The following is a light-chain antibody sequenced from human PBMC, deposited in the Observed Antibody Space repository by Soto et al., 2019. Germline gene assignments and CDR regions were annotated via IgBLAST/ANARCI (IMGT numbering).Light chain of an antibody. J-gene: IGKJ2*01. CDR1: QSFSTW. V-gene: IGKV1-5*03. CDR2: KTS. CDR3: QQYNSYPYT. Sequence: DVQMTQSPSTLSASVGDRVTITCRASQSFSTWLAWYQQKPGKPPKLLIYKTSNLESGVPSRFSGSGSGTEFTLTISSLQPEDFATYYCQQYNSYPYTFGQGTKLEIK.